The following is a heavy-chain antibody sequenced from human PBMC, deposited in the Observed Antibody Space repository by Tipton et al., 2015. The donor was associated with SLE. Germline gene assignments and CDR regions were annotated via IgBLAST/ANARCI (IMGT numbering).Heavy chain of an antibody. V-gene: IGHV4-39*02. J-gene: IGHJ5*02. CDR3: ASQGGYSSSWYRNNWFDP. Sequence: TLSLTCSVSGVSISTSRYYWGWIRQSPGQGLEWVGSLYAGGSTYFPPSLKSRASISADASKNHFSLKLNSVTAADTAVYYCASQGGYSSSWYRNNWFDPWGQGTLVTVSS. CDR1: GVSISTSRYY. D-gene: IGHD6-13*01. CDR2: LYAGGST.